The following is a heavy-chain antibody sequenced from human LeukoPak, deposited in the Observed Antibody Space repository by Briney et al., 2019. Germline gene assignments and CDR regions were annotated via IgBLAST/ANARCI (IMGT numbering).Heavy chain of an antibody. D-gene: IGHD1-26*01. CDR2: ICYTGST. J-gene: IGHJ4*02. CDR1: GGSISTYC. Sequence: SETLSLTCTISGGSISTYCWTWIRQPPGKGLEWIGYICYTGSTNYNPSLRSRVIISVDTSKIQFSLKLSSVTAADTALYYCARHGSYYEFDYWGQGTLVTVSS. V-gene: IGHV4-59*08. CDR3: ARHGSYYEFDY.